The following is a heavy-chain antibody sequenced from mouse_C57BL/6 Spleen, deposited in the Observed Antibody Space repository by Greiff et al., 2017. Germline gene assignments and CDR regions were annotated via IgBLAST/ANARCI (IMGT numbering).Heavy chain of an antibody. J-gene: IGHJ4*01. CDR1: GYAFSSSW. CDR3: AIWYLYAMDY. V-gene: IGHV1-82*01. Sequence: QVQLQQSGPELVKPGASVKISCKASGYAFSSSWMNWVKQRPGKGLEWIGRIYPGDGDTNYNGKFKGKATLTADKSSSTAYMQLSSLTSEDSAVYFCAIWYLYAMDYWGQGTSVTVSS. D-gene: IGHD2-1*01. CDR2: IYPGDGDT.